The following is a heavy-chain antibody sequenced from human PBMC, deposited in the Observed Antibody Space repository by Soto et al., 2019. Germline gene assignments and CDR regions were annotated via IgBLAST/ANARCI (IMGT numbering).Heavy chain of an antibody. J-gene: IGHJ4*02. CDR3: GRQKGGGIYRDYVAD. D-gene: IGHD4-17*01. Sequence: PSETLSLTCAVSGYSISSGYYWGWLRQPPGKGLEWIGHMYHSGSIYYNPSLQSRVTISMDTSKNEFSLKLTSVTAADTAVYYCGRQKGGGIYRDYVADWGQGTLVTVSS. CDR2: MYHSGSI. CDR1: GYSISSGYY. V-gene: IGHV4-38-2*01.